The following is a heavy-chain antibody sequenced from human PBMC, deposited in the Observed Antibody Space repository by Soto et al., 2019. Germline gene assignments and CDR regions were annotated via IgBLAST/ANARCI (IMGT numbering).Heavy chain of an antibody. J-gene: IGHJ4*02. CDR1: GFTFSSYA. CDR2: ISGSGGST. Sequence: EVQLLESGGGLVQPGGSLRLSCAASGFTFSSYAMSWVRQAPGKVLEWVSAISGSGGSTYYADSVKGRFTISRDNSKNTLYLQMNSLRAEDTAVYYCAKAYCSITSCYYDYWGQGTLVTVSS. CDR3: AKAYCSITSCYYDY. V-gene: IGHV3-23*01. D-gene: IGHD2-2*01.